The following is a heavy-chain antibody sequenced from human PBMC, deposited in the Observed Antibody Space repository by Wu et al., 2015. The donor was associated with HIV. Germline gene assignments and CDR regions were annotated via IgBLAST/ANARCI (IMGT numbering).Heavy chain of an antibody. Sequence: QVQLVQSGAEVKKPGASVKVSCKASGYTFTSYGISWVRQAPGQGLEWMGWIIPIFGTANYAQKFQGRVTITTDESTSTAYMELSSLRSEDTAVYYCRYSGYDYGAFDIWGQGTMVTVSS. CDR1: GYTFTSYG. CDR2: IIPIFGTA. D-gene: IGHD5-12*01. CDR3: RYSGYDYGAFDI. J-gene: IGHJ3*02. V-gene: IGHV1-69*05.